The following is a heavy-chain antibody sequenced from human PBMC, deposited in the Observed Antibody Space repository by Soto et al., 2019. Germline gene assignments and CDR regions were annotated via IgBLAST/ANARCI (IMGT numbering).Heavy chain of an antibody. J-gene: IGHJ6*02. CDR3: ASDTARVYYGLDV. CDR1: GFTFSGSA. CDR2: IRSKANNYAT. D-gene: IGHD5-18*01. Sequence: EVQLVESGGGLVQPGGSLKLSCAASGFTFSGSAMHWVRQASGKGLEWVGRIRSKANNYATAYAASVEGRFTISRDDSENTAHLQMNSLKTEDTAVYYCASDTARVYYGLDVWGLGTTVTVSS. V-gene: IGHV3-73*02.